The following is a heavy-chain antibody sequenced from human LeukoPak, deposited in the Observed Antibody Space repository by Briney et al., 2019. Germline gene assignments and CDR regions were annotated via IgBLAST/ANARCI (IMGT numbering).Heavy chain of an antibody. CDR2: ISGSGGST. CDR3: AKGDDIVVLPAHPVYYGLDV. V-gene: IGHV3-23*01. CDR1: GFTFRNYG. D-gene: IGHD2-2*01. Sequence: GGSLRLSCAASGFTFRNYGMTWVRQAPGKGLGWVSTISGSGGSTYYADSVKGRFTISRDNSKNTLSLQMNSLRADDTAVYYCAKGDDIVVLPAHPVYYGLDVWGQGTTVTVSS. J-gene: IGHJ6*02.